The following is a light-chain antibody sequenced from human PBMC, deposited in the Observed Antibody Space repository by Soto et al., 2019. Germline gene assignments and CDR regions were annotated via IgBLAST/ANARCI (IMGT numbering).Light chain of an antibody. Sequence: DIVLTQTPLSSPVTVGQPASISCTSSQSLGHSDGNTYLSWLQQRPGQPPRLLIYKTSDRFSGVPDRFSGSGAGTDFTLKISRVEAEDVGVYYCMQATQFPITFGQGTQLELK. J-gene: IGKJ5*01. CDR3: MQATQFPIT. CDR2: KTS. CDR1: QSLGHSDGNTY. V-gene: IGKV2-24*01.